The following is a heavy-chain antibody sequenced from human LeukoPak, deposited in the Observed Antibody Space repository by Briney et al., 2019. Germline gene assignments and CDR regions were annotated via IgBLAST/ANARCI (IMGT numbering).Heavy chain of an antibody. D-gene: IGHD4-17*01. CDR3: ASGVGDFGDPFDY. V-gene: IGHV3-74*01. Sequence: GGSLRLSCAASGFTFSTHWMHWVRRVSGKGLEWISRIGGDGSDTAYAGSVKGRFTISRDNARSTVYLQMNSLRAEDTAVYYCASGVGDFGDPFDYWGQGSRVTVSP. CDR1: GFTFSTHW. CDR2: IGGDGSDT. J-gene: IGHJ4*02.